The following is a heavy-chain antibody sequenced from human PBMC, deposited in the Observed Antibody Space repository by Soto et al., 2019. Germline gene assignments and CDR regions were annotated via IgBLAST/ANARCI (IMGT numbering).Heavy chain of an antibody. CDR2: IYYSGDI. Sequence: SETLSLTCTVSGGSISSGGYYWNWIRQPPGKGLEWIGYIYYSGDIYYSPSLKSRVTISLDTSKNQFSLKLSSVTAADTAVYYCARQLVPPEYYYGMDVWGQGTTVTVSS. D-gene: IGHD6-13*01. V-gene: IGHV4-31*03. J-gene: IGHJ6*02. CDR3: ARQLVPPEYYYGMDV. CDR1: GGSISSGGYY.